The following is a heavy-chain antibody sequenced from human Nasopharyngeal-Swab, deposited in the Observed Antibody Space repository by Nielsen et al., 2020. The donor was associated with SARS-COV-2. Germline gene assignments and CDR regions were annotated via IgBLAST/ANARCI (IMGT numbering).Heavy chain of an antibody. D-gene: IGHD6-13*01. Sequence: GESLKISCAVSGLTFSTYAMSLVRQAPGQGLEWVSAISGRCTDTYYADSVKGRFTISRDNSKNTVFLQMNSLRADDTAVYYCAKDGSSTPTYWGQGTLVSVSS. V-gene: IGHV3-23*01. CDR1: GLTFSTYA. CDR3: AKDGSSTPTY. J-gene: IGHJ4*02. CDR2: ISGRCTDT.